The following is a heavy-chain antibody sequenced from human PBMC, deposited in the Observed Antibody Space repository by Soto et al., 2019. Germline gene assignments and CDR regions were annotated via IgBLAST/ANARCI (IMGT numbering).Heavy chain of an antibody. CDR3: ARPYSSSWYHYGMDV. Sequence: SVKVSCKASVGTFSSYAISWVRQAPGQGLEWMGGIIPIFGTANYAQKFQGRVTITADESTSTAYMELSSLRSEDTAVYYCARPYSSSWYHYGMDVWGQGTTVTVSS. V-gene: IGHV1-69*13. J-gene: IGHJ6*02. CDR1: VGTFSSYA. D-gene: IGHD6-13*01. CDR2: IIPIFGTA.